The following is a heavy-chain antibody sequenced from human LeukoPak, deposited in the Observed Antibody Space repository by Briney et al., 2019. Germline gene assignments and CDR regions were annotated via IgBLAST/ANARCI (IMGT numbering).Heavy chain of an antibody. V-gene: IGHV1-24*01. CDR1: GYTLTELS. CDR2: FDPEDGET. CDR3: ARSGFAPTKYFGVVIN. J-gene: IGHJ4*02. D-gene: IGHD3-3*01. Sequence: ASVKVSCKVSGYTLTELSIHWVRQAPGKGLEWMGGFDPEDGETIYAQKFQGRVTMTEDTSTDTAYMELSSLRSEDTAVYYCARSGFAPTKYFGVVINWGQGTLVTVSS.